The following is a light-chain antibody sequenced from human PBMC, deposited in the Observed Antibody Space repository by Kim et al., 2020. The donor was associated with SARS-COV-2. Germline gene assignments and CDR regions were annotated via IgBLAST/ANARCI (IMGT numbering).Light chain of an antibody. V-gene: IGLV3-1*01. Sequence: VSVSPGQTASITCFGDKLGNKYVSWYQQKPGQSPLLVIYQDSKRPSGIPERFSGSNSGNTATLTISGTQAMDEADYYCQAWDSSTVFGTGTKVTVL. J-gene: IGLJ1*01. CDR1: KLGNKY. CDR2: QDS. CDR3: QAWDSSTV.